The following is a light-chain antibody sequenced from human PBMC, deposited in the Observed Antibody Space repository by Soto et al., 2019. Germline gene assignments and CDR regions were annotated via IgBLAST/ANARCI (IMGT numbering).Light chain of an antibody. CDR2: EVT. V-gene: IGLV2-14*01. CDR3: SSYTSSNTYV. Sequence: QSVLTQPASMSGSPGQSIAISCTGSSSDVGGYNYVSWYQQHPGKAPKLMIYEVTNRPSGVSNRFSGSKSGNTASLTISGRQAEDEADYYCSSYTSSNTYVFGTGTKLTVL. J-gene: IGLJ1*01. CDR1: SSDVGGYNY.